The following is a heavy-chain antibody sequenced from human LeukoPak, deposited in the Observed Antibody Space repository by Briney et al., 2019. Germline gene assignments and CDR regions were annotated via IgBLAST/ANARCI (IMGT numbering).Heavy chain of an antibody. V-gene: IGHV3-23*01. CDR1: GFSFSSYA. J-gene: IGHJ6*03. CDR2: MSSSDDGR. Sequence: GGSLRLSCATSGFSFSSYAMSWVRQAPGKGLEWVSAMSSSDDGRYYAASVRGRFTISGDTSRSTLYLQMNSLRAEDTAVYYCARGYSGYDWGNYYYYMDVWGKGTTVTISS. CDR3: ARGYSGYDWGNYYYYMDV. D-gene: IGHD5-12*01.